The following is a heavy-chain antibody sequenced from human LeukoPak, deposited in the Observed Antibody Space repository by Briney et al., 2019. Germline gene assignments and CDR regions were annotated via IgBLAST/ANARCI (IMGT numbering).Heavy chain of an antibody. CDR3: VQKGGPYTFDH. J-gene: IGHJ4*02. D-gene: IGHD3-16*01. V-gene: IGHV3-21*01. Sequence: GGSLRLSCAASGFTFSSYAMNWVRQAPGMGLEWVVSISSSSGYIYYADSVKGRFTISRDNAKNSLYLQMNSLRGDDTAVYYCVQKGGPYTFDHWGQGTLVTVSS. CDR2: ISSSSGYI. CDR1: GFTFSSYA.